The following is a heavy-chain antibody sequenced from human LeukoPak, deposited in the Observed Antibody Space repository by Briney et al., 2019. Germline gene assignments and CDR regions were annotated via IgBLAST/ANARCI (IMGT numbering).Heavy chain of an antibody. J-gene: IGHJ4*02. CDR3: ARDGSPYDSSGYSDY. V-gene: IGHV1-69*01. D-gene: IGHD3-22*01. CDR2: IIPIFGTA. Sequence: SVKVSCKASGGTFRSYAISWVRQAPGQGLEWMGGIIPIFGTANYAQKFQGRVTITADESTSTAYMELSSLRSEDTAVYYCARDGSPYDSSGYSDYWGQGTLVTVSS. CDR1: GGTFRSYA.